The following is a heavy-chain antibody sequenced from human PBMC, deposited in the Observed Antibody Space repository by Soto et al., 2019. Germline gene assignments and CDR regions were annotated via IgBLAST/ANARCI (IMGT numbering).Heavy chain of an antibody. CDR2: ISAYNGNT. CDR1: GYTFTSYG. J-gene: IGHJ5*02. V-gene: IGHV1-18*04. Sequence: ASVKVSCKASGYTFTSYGISWVRQAPGQGLEWMGWISAYNGNTNYAQKLQDRVTMTTDTSTSTAYMELRSLRSDDTAVYYCARGGPESGSSSRWFDPWGQGTLVTVSS. D-gene: IGHD6-6*01. CDR3: ARGGPESGSSSRWFDP.